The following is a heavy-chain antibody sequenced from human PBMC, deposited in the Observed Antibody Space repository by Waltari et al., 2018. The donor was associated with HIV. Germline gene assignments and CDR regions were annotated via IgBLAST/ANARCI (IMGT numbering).Heavy chain of an antibody. CDR3: ARTSPHSSGYLATDY. D-gene: IGHD3-22*01. CDR2: INPNSGGT. CDR1: GYTFTGYY. V-gene: IGHV1-2*02. Sequence: QVQLVQSGAEVKKPGASVKVSCKASGYTFTGYYMHWVRRAPGQGLEWMGWINPNSGGTNYAQKFQGRVTMTRDTSISTAYMELSRLRSDDTAVYYCARTSPHSSGYLATDYWGQGTLVTVSS. J-gene: IGHJ4*02.